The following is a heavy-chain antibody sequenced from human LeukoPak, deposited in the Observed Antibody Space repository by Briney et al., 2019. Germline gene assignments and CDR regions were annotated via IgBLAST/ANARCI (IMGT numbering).Heavy chain of an antibody. J-gene: IGHJ4*02. Sequence: PGGSLRLSCAASAFTFSSHPMGWVRRAPGKGLEWVSSICSSIGCTYYADSVRGRFAISRDDSKNTLYLQMNSLRAEDTAVYCCARISLAPSDNFDSWGQGTLVTVSS. V-gene: IGHV3-23*01. CDR2: ICSSIGCT. CDR3: ARISLAPSDNFDS. D-gene: IGHD2-15*01. CDR1: AFTFSSHP.